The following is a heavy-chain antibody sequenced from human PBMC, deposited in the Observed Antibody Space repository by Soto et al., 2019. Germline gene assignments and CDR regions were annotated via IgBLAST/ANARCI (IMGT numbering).Heavy chain of an antibody. J-gene: IGHJ5*02. D-gene: IGHD6-19*01. CDR2: ISAYNGNT. V-gene: IGHV1-18*01. CDR3: AREGHSSGWDEVWFAP. CDR1: GYTFTSYG. Sequence: QVQLVQSGAEVKKPGASVKVSCKASGYTFTSYGISWVRQAPGQGLEWMGWISAYNGNTNYAQKLQGRVTMTTDASTSTAYRALRSLRSDDTAVYYCAREGHSSGWDEVWFAPWGQGTLVTVSS.